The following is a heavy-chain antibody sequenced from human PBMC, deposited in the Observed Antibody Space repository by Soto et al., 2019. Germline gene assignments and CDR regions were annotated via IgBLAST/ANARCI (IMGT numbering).Heavy chain of an antibody. V-gene: IGHV3-30-3*01. CDR2: ISYDGSNK. CDR1: GFTFSSYA. Sequence: QVQLVESGGGVVQPGRSLRLSCAASGFTFSSYAMHWVRQAPGKGLEWVAVISYDGSNKYYADSVKGRFTISRDNSKNTLYLQMNSLRAEDTAVYYCARDQYGDYAQGETNWFDPWGQRTLVTVSS. J-gene: IGHJ5*02. CDR3: ARDQYGDYAQGETNWFDP. D-gene: IGHD4-17*01.